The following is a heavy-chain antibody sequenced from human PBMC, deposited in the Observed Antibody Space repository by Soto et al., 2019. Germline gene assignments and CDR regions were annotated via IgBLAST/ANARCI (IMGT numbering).Heavy chain of an antibody. Sequence: ASVKVSCKASGGTFSSYAISWVRQAPGQGLEWMGGIIPIFGTANYAQKFQGRVTITADESTSTAYMELSSLRSEDTAVYYCARYIVVVPAAMGYYGMDVWGQGTTVTVSS. CDR1: GGTFSSYA. CDR2: IIPIFGTA. D-gene: IGHD2-2*01. V-gene: IGHV1-69*13. J-gene: IGHJ6*02. CDR3: ARYIVVVPAAMGYYGMDV.